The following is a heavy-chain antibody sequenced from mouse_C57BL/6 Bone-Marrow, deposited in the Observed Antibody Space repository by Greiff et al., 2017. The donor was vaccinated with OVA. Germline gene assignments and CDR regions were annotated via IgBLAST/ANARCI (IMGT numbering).Heavy chain of an antibody. CDR1: FYLFTSYR. CDR3: ARGGYGRAFAY. J-gene: IGHJ3*01. Sequence: VQLQQPGAELVMPGASVRRSWKASFYLFTSYRMHWVKQRPGQGLEWIGEIDPSDSYTNYNQKFKGKSTLTVDKSSSTAYMQLSSLTSEDSAVYYCARGGYGRAFAYWGQGTLVTVSA. V-gene: IGHV1-69*01. CDR2: IDPSDSYT. D-gene: IGHD2-2*01.